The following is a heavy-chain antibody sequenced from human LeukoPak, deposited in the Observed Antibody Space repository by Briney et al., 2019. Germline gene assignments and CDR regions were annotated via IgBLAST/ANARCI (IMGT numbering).Heavy chain of an antibody. CDR2: IYYSGST. V-gene: IGHV4-39*01. CDR3: ARSRAFWYSSTWFPYVFDY. J-gene: IGHJ4*02. D-gene: IGHD6-13*01. CDR1: GGSISSSSYY. Sequence: PSETLSLTCTVSGGSISSSSYYWGRIRQPPGEGLEWIGSIYYSGSTYYNPSLKSRVTISVDTSRNQFSLRLSSVTAADTAVFYCARSRAFWYSSTWFPYVFDYWGQGTLVTVSS.